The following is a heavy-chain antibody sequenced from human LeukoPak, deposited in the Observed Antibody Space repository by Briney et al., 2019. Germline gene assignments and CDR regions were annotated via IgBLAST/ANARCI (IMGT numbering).Heavy chain of an antibody. J-gene: IGHJ4*02. CDR1: GGSISSGGYY. CDR3: ARVNYGSATKEDY. D-gene: IGHD3-10*01. Sequence: SETPSLTRTVSGGSISSGGYYWSWIRQHPGKGLEWIGYIYYSGSAYYNPSLKSRVAISVDTSENQFSLKLSSVTAADTAVYYCARVNYGSATKEDYWGQGTLVTVSS. CDR2: IYYSGSA. V-gene: IGHV4-31*03.